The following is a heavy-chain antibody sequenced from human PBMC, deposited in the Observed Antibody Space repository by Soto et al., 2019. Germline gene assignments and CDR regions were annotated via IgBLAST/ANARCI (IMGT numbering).Heavy chain of an antibody. CDR3: ARESGGNFDY. Sequence: QVQLQESGPGLVKPSGTLSLTCTVSSGSINTNNWWTWVRQSPGKRLEWIGEIQRGGGTNYNPALKSRVTMSLDRSNNHFSLRLNSVTAADTAVYYCARESGGNFDYWGQGTLVTVSS. J-gene: IGHJ4*02. CDR2: IQRGGGT. V-gene: IGHV4-4*02. CDR1: SGSINTNNW. D-gene: IGHD2-15*01.